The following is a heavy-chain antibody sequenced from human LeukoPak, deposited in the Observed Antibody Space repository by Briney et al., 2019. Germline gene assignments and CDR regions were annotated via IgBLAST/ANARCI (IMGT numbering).Heavy chain of an antibody. CDR1: GFTVSSNY. D-gene: IGHD6-13*01. V-gene: IGHV3-53*01. Sequence: SGGSLRLSCAASGFTVSSNYMSWVRQAPGKGLEWVSVIYSGGSTYYADSVKGRFTISRDNSKNTLYLQMNSLRAEDTAVYYCATEGSSWSFDYWGQGTLVTVSS. CDR3: ATEGSSWSFDY. J-gene: IGHJ4*02. CDR2: IYSGGST.